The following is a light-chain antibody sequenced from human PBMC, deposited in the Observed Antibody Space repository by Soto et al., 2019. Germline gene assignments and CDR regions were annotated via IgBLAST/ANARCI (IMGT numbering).Light chain of an antibody. CDR3: ASHTTSDTRV. V-gene: IGLV2-14*01. CDR1: SGDVGAYDY. Sequence: QSALTRPASVSGSPGQSIAISCTGTSGDVGAYDYVSWYQHHPDKAPKLMIYEVSNRPSGVSDRFSGSKSVYTATLTISGLQAEDEADYYCASHTTSDTRVFGTGTKVTVL. J-gene: IGLJ1*01. CDR2: EVS.